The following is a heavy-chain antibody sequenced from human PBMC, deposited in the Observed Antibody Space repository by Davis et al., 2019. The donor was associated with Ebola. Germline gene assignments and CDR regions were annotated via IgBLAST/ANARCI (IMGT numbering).Heavy chain of an antibody. J-gene: IGHJ3*02. D-gene: IGHD3-22*01. CDR1: GGSISSRSYY. Sequence: SETLSLTCTVSGGSISSRSYYWGWIRQPPGKGLEWVGSIYYSGSTYYNPSLKSRVTISVDTSKNQFSLRLSSVTAADTAVYYCARRPVSGYQYGDAFDIWSQGTMVTVSS. CDR3: ARRPVSGYQYGDAFDI. V-gene: IGHV4-39*01. CDR2: IYYSGST.